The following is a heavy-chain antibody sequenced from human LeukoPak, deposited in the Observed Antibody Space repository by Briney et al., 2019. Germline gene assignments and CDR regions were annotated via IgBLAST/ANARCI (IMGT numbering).Heavy chain of an antibody. CDR1: GGSISSGDYY. J-gene: IGHJ5*02. CDR2: IYYSGST. CDR3: ARVGPYYGSGSYWNWFDP. D-gene: IGHD3-10*01. V-gene: IGHV4-30-4*01. Sequence: SETLSLTCTVSGGSISSGDYYWSWIRQPPGKGLEWIGYIYYSGSTYYNPSLKSRVTISVDTSKNQFSLKLSSVTAADTAVYYCARVGPYYGSGSYWNWFDPWGQGTLVTVSS.